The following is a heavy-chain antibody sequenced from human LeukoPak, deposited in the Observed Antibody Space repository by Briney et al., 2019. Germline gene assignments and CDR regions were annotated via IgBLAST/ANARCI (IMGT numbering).Heavy chain of an antibody. CDR2: IYSGGST. D-gene: IGHD3-9*01. V-gene: IGHV3-53*01. CDR1: GFTVSSNY. CDR3: AREDYDILTGYYRHFDY. Sequence: GGSLRLSCAASGFTVSSNYMSWVRQAPGKGLEWVSVIYSGGSTYYADSVKGRFTISRDNSKNTLYLQMNSLRAEDTAVYYCAREDYDILTGYYRHFDYWGQGTLVTVSS. J-gene: IGHJ4*02.